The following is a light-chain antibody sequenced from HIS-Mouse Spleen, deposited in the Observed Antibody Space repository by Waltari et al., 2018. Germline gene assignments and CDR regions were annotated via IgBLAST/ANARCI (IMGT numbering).Light chain of an antibody. V-gene: IGKV1-5*03. CDR2: KAS. CDR3: QQYNSYSWT. J-gene: IGKJ1*01. CDR1: QSISSW. Sequence: IWMTQSPSLLSASTGDRVTITCRASQSISSWLAWYQQKPGKAPKLLIYKASSLESGVPSRFSGSGSGTEFTLTISSLQPDDFATYYCQQYNSYSWTFGQGTKVEIK.